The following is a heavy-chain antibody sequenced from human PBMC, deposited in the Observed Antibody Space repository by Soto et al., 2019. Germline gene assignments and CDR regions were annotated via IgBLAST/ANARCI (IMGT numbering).Heavy chain of an antibody. Sequence: PSQTLSLTCAISGDSVSSNSAAWNWIRQSPSRGLEWLGRTYYRSKWYNDYAVSVKSRITINPDTSKNQFSLQLNSVTPEDTAVYYCARPVVAVAAIVRYFDLWGRGTLVTVSS. J-gene: IGHJ2*01. D-gene: IGHD2-15*01. CDR1: GDSVSSNSAA. CDR2: TYYRSKWYN. V-gene: IGHV6-1*01. CDR3: ARPVVAVAAIVRYFDL.